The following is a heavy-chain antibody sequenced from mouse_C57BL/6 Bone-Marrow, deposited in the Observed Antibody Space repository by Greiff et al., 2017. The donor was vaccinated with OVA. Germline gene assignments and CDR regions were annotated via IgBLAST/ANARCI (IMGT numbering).Heavy chain of an antibody. V-gene: IGHV7-1*01. J-gene: IGHJ3*01. CDR2: SRNKANDYTT. D-gene: IGHD1-1*01. Sequence: EVQGVESGGGLVQSGRSLRLSCATSGFTFSDFYMEWVRQAPGKGLEWIAASRNKANDYTTEYSASVKGRFIVSRDTSQSILYLQMNALRAEDTAIYYCARDADGSSPAGFAYWGQGTLVTVSA. CDR1: GFTFSDFY. CDR3: ARDADGSSPAGFAY.